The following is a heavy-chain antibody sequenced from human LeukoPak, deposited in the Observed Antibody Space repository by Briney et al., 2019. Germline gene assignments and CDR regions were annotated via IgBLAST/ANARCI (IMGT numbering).Heavy chain of an antibody. CDR2: MNPNSGNT. D-gene: IGHD4-17*01. CDR1: GYTFTSYD. V-gene: IGHV1-8*01. CDR3: ARGRRAVTTYNY. J-gene: IGHJ4*02. Sequence: ASVKVSCKASGYTFTSYDINWVRQATGQGLEWMGWMNPNSGNTGYAQKFQGRVTMTRNTSISTAYMELSSLRSEDTAAYYCARGRRAVTTYNYWGQGTLVTVSS.